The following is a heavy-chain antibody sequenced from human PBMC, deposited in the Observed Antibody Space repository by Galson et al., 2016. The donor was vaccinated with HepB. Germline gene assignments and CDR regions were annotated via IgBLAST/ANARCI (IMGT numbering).Heavy chain of an antibody. CDR1: GFTFSIYW. D-gene: IGHD4-11*01. CDR3: GRESWGLPEY. J-gene: IGHJ4*02. CDR2: IVSDGSTP. V-gene: IGHV3-74*01. Sequence: SLRLSCAASGFTFSIYWMQWVRQGPGGGLVWVSSIVSDGSTPIYADFVKGRFTISRDNAKNTLYLQMDGPRVEDTAVYYCGRESWGLPEYWGQGTLVTVSS.